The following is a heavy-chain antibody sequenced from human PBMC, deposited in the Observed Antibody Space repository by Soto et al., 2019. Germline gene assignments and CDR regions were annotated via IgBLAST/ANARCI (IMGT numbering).Heavy chain of an antibody. CDR2: INHSGST. J-gene: IGHJ5*02. CDR1: GGSFIGYY. D-gene: IGHD3-3*01. V-gene: IGHV4-34*01. CDR3: ATLGHYDFWSGFRKGNWFDP. Sequence: QVQLQQWGAGLLKPSETVSLTCAVYGGSFIGYYGTWIRQPPGKGLEWIGEINHSGSTNYNTSLKSRVTISADTSKNQFSLRLSSVTDADTAVYYCATLGHYDFWSGFRKGNWFDPWGQGTLVTVSS.